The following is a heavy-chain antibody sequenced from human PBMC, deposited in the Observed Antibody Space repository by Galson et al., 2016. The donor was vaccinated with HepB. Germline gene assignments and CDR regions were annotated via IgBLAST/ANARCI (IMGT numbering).Heavy chain of an antibody. D-gene: IGHD3-3*01. Sequence: SLRLSCAASGFTFSNYGMHWVRQAPGKGLEWVAVISYDGRNKYYADSVKGRFTISRDNSKNTLYLQMNSLRAEDTAVYYCAKDRVVQAEWYYFDYWGQGTLVTVSS. CDR2: ISYDGRNK. V-gene: IGHV3-30*18. CDR3: AKDRVVQAEWYYFDY. CDR1: GFTFSNYG. J-gene: IGHJ4*02.